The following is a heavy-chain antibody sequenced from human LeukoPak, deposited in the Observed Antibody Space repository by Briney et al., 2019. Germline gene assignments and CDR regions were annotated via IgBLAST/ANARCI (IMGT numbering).Heavy chain of an antibody. J-gene: IGHJ4*02. D-gene: IGHD3-10*01. Sequence: PGGSLRLSCAASGFTFGNYWMSWVRQTPEKGLEWVANIKQDGSEKYYVDSVEGRFTVSRDNAKNTLYLQMNSLRAGDTAIYYCARWAGVTDYWGQGTLVTVSS. CDR1: GFTFGNYW. V-gene: IGHV3-7*01. CDR3: ARWAGVTDY. CDR2: IKQDGSEK.